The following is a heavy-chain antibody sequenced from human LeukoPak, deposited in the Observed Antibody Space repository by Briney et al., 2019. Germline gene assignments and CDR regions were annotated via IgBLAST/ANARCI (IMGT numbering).Heavy chain of an antibody. CDR1: GYTLTELS. V-gene: IGHV1-24*01. J-gene: IGHJ4*02. CDR2: FDPEKGET. D-gene: IGHD6-19*01. Sequence: GASVKVSCKVSGYTLTELSMHWVRQAPGKGFEWMGRFDPEKGETIYAQKFQGRVTMTRDTSTSTVYMELSSLRSEDTAVYYCARFAVHRRITVAGQFGLDYWGQGTLVSLSS. CDR3: ARFAVHRRITVAGQFGLDY.